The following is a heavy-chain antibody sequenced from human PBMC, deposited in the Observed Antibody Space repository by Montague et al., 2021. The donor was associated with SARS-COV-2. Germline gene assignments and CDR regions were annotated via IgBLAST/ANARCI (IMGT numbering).Heavy chain of an antibody. Sequence: SETLSLTCTVSGDSISSATYYWGWIRQPPGKGLEWIGSIYYSGDTYYNPSLKNRVTISVDMSKIQFSLKVTSVTAPDTAVYYCAGSSRLLGDAFEIWGQGTMVTVSS. J-gene: IGHJ3*02. CDR3: AGSSRLLGDAFEI. V-gene: IGHV4-39*01. CDR2: IYYSGDT. D-gene: IGHD7-27*01. CDR1: GDSISSATYY.